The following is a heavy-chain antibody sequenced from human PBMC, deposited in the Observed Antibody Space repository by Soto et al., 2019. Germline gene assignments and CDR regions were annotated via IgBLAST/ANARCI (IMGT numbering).Heavy chain of an antibody. CDR2: IYSSGST. CDR3: ARATGVAAVIMYCDY. V-gene: IGHV4-59*12. J-gene: IGHJ4*02. Sequence: SETLSLTCTVSGGSISGSYSSWIRQPPGKGLEWIGYIYSSGSTYYNPSLRSRVTMLVDTSKNQFSLKLSSVTAADTAVYYCARATGVAAVIMYCDYWGQGTLVTVSS. CDR1: GGSISGSY. D-gene: IGHD6-13*01.